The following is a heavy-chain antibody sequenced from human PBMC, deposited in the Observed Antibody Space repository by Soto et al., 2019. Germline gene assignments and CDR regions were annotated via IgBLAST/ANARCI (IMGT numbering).Heavy chain of an antibody. CDR1: GGTFSSYV. CDR3: ARGLYGDYVFDY. Sequence: SVKVSCKASGGTFSSYVISWVRQAPGQGLEWMGGIIPIFGTANYAQKFQGRVTITADKSTSTAYMELSSLRSEDTAVYYCARGLYGDYVFDYWGQGTLVTVSS. D-gene: IGHD4-17*01. CDR2: IIPIFGTA. V-gene: IGHV1-69*06. J-gene: IGHJ4*02.